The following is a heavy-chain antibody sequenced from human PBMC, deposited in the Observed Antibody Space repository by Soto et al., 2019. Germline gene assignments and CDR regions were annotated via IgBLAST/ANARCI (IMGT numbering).Heavy chain of an antibody. V-gene: IGHV3-74*01. CDR1: GFTFSDYW. CDR2: VNSDGTVT. CDR3: ASASVADAFGL. Sequence: SLRLSCATSGFTFSDYWMHWVRQAPGRGLVWVSRVNSDGTVTSYDDAVKGRFTISRDNAKNTVYLQMNSLRAEDTAAYYCASASVADAFGLWGQGTMVTVSS. J-gene: IGHJ3*01. D-gene: IGHD6-19*01.